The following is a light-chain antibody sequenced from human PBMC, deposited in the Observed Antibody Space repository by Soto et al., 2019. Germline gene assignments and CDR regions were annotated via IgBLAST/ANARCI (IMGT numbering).Light chain of an antibody. J-gene: IGLJ1*01. CDR2: EVS. V-gene: IGLV2-8*01. CDR1: SSDVGGYNY. CDR3: SSYAGSNNYV. Sequence: QSALTQPPSASGSPGQSVTISCTGTSSDVGGYNYVSWYQQHPGKAPKLMIYEVSKRPSGVPDRFSGSKSRNRASLTVSGLEDEDEVDYYCSSYAGSNNYVFGTGIKLTV.